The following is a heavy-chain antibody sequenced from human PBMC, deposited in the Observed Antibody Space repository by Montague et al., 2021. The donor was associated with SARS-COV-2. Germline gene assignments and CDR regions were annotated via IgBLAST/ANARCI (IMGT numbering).Heavy chain of an antibody. Sequence: SETLSLTCAVYGGTFSAHSWSWVRQTPAKGLEWIGEINHSGSTNYNPSLKSRLTISVDTSKKQFSLKLNSMTAADTAVYYCARGAVYDFWSGFLRYKWFDPWGLGTPVTVSS. CDR3: ARGAVYDFWSGFLRYKWFDP. CDR1: GGTFSAHS. D-gene: IGHD3-3*01. J-gene: IGHJ5*01. CDR2: INHSGST. V-gene: IGHV4-34*01.